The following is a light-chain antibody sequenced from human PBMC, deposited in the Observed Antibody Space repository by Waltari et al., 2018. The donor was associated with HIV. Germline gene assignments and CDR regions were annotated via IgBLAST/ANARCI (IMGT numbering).Light chain of an antibody. CDR3: SSYTSSSTPYVV. CDR1: SSDVGGYNY. V-gene: IGLV2-14*03. CDR2: DVS. J-gene: IGLJ2*01. Sequence: QSALTQPASVSGSPGQSITISCTGTSSDVGGYNYVSWYQQHPGKAPKLMIYDVSNPRSGVSNRFSGSKSGNTASLTISGLQAEDEADYYCSSYTSSSTPYVVFGGGTKLTVL.